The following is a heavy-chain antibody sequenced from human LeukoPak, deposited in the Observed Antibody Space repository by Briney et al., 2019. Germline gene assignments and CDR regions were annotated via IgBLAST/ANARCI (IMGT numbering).Heavy chain of an antibody. J-gene: IGHJ3*02. CDR3: ARGAPLMGAKGSGFDAFDI. D-gene: IGHD1-26*01. Sequence: ASVKVSCKASGYTFTGYYMHWVRQAPGQGLEWMGWINPNSGGTNYAQKFQGRVTMTRDTSISTAYMELSRLRSDDTAVYYCARGAPLMGAKGSGFDAFDIWGQGTMVTVSS. V-gene: IGHV1-2*02. CDR2: INPNSGGT. CDR1: GYTFTGYY.